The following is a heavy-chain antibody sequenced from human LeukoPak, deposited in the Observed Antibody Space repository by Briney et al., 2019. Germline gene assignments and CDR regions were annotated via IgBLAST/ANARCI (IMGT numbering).Heavy chain of an antibody. J-gene: IGHJ4*02. V-gene: IGHV3-21*01. CDR2: ISSSSTYT. Sequence: GGTLRLSCAASGFTFSSYNMNWVRQAPGKGLEWVSSISSSSTYTYYADSVKGRFTISRDNAKNSLYLQMNSLRAEDTAVYYCARAISMVRGVDYWGQGALVTVSS. CDR3: ARAISMVRGVDY. D-gene: IGHD3-10*01. CDR1: GFTFSSYN.